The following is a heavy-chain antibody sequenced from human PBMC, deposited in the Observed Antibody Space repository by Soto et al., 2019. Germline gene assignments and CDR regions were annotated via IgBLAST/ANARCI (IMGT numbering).Heavy chain of an antibody. CDR3: ARDPSFLIVGVVDRPADAFDI. J-gene: IGHJ3*02. Sequence: AASVKVSCKASGYTFTGYYMHWVRQAPGQGLEWMGWINPNSGGTNYAQKFQGRVTMTRDTSISTAYMELSRLRSDDTAVYYCARDPSFLIVGVVDRPADAFDIWGQGSMVTVSS. V-gene: IGHV1-2*02. D-gene: IGHD3-3*01. CDR1: GYTFTGYY. CDR2: INPNSGGT.